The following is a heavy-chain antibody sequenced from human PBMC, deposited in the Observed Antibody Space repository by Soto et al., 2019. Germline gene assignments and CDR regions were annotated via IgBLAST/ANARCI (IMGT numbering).Heavy chain of an antibody. CDR1: GGSISRYY. V-gene: IGHV4-59*01. J-gene: IGHJ5*02. CDR3: ATYNSSGWYNWFDP. CDR2: IYYSGST. Sequence: SKTLSLTCTVSGGSISRYYWSWIRQPPGKGLEWIGYIYYSGSTNYNPSLKSRVTISVDTSKNQFSLKLSSVTAADTAVYYCATYNSSGWYNWFDPWGQGTLVTVS. D-gene: IGHD6-19*01.